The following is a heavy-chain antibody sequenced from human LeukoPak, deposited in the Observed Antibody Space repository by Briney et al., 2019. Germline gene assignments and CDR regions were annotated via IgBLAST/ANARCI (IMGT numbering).Heavy chain of an antibody. CDR2: IKQDGSET. J-gene: IGHJ5*02. V-gene: IGHV3-7*01. Sequence: GGSLRLSCAASGLTFSSYAMSWVRQAPGKGLEWVANIKQDGSETYYVDSVKGRFTISRDNAKNSLYLQMNSLRAEDTAVYYCAREEWWFDPWGQGTLVTVSS. CDR3: AREEWWFDP. D-gene: IGHD2-8*01. CDR1: GLTFSSYA.